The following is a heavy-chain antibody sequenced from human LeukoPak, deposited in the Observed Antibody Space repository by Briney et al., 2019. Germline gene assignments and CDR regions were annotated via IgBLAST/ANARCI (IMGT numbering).Heavy chain of an antibody. CDR2: INHSGST. J-gene: IGHJ4*02. CDR1: GGAFSGYY. V-gene: IGHV4-34*01. CDR3: ARGLGPGYFDY. Sequence: SETLSLTCAVYGGAFSGYYWSWIRQPPGKGLEWIGEINHSGSTNYNPSLKSRVTISVDTSKNQFSLKLSSVTAADTAVYYCARGLGPGYFDYWGQGTLVTVSS. D-gene: IGHD7-27*01.